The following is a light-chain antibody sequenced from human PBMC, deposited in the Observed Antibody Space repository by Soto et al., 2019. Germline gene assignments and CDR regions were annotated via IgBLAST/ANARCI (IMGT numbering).Light chain of an antibody. CDR3: QQYNNWTFS. CDR2: DVS. CDR1: QGVTTT. V-gene: IGKV3-15*01. J-gene: IGKJ5*01. Sequence: IVMTQSPASLSVSPGERVTLSCRAGQGVTTTFAWYQQKSGQSPRLLIDDVSTRAPGVPARLSGTGSETDFTLTISGLQSEDSAVYFCQQYNNWTFSFGQGTRLESK.